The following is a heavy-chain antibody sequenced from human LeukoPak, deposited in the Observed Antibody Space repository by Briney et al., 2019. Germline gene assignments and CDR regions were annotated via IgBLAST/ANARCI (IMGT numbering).Heavy chain of an antibody. V-gene: IGHV3-23*01. D-gene: IGHD3-22*01. Sequence: GGSLRPSCAASGFTFSSYGMHWVRQAPGKGLEWVSAISGSGGSTYYADSVKGRFTISRDNSKNTLYLQMNSLRAEDTAVYYCAKDHTYYYDSSGCYWGQGTLVTVSS. CDR2: ISGSGGST. CDR1: GFTFSSYG. J-gene: IGHJ4*02. CDR3: AKDHTYYYDSSGCY.